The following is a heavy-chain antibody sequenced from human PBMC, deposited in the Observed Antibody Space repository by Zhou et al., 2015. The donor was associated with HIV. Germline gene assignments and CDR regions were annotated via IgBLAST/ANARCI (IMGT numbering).Heavy chain of an antibody. CDR3: VRSLGVRGVAEDFDC. V-gene: IGHV3-9*03. J-gene: IGHJ4*02. CDR1: GFTFADHA. Sequence: ELQVVESGGTLVEPGRSLRLSCEVSGFTFADHAMHWIRQAPGKGLEWVAGISRNSNNIGYADSVKGRFTISRDNAKNSLFLQMKSLGPNDMAVYYCVRSLGVRGVAEDFDCWGREPWSPSPQ. D-gene: IGHD3-10*01. CDR2: ISRNSNNI.